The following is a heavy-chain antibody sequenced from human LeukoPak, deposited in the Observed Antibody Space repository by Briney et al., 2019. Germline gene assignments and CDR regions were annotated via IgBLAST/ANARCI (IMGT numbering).Heavy chain of an antibody. CDR2: MNPNSGNT. J-gene: IGHJ6*03. D-gene: IGHD4-23*01. CDR1: GYTFTSYD. Sequence: ASVKVSCKASGYTFTSYDINWVRQATGQGLGWMGWMNPNSGNTGYAQKFQGRVTMTRNTSISTADMELSSLRSEDTAVYYCARVWAYGGNSSYYYYYMDVWGKGTTVTVSS. CDR3: ARVWAYGGNSSYYYYYMDV. V-gene: IGHV1-8*01.